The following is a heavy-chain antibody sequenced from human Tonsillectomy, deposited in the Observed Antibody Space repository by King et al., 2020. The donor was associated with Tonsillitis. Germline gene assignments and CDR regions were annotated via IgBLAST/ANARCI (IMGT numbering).Heavy chain of an antibody. CDR3: ARGADYSKLNWFDP. Sequence: VQLVESGGGLVQPGGSLRLSCAASGFTFTSYWMHWVRQAPGKGRGWVSRINSDGSSTSYADSVKGRFTTARDNAKNTLYLQMNSLRAEDTAVYYCARGADYSKLNWFDPWGQGTLVTVSS. J-gene: IGHJ5*02. CDR1: GFTFTSYW. V-gene: IGHV3-74*01. D-gene: IGHD4-11*01. CDR2: INSDGSST.